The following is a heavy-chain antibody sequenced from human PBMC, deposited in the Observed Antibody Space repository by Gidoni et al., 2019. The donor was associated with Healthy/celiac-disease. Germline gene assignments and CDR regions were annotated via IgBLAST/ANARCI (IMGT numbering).Heavy chain of an antibody. V-gene: IGHV3-15*01. Sequence: EVQTVESGGGLVKPGGSLRLSCAASGFPFRNAWMSWLRQAPGKGLEWVGSIKSKTDGATTDYAAPVKGRFTISRDDSKNTLYLQMNSLKTEDTAVYYCTTGRAGHDFWSGPHVRQDFDYWGQGTLVTVSS. CDR3: TTGRAGHDFWSGPHVRQDFDY. CDR1: GFPFRNAW. CDR2: IKSKTDGATT. J-gene: IGHJ4*02. D-gene: IGHD3-3*01.